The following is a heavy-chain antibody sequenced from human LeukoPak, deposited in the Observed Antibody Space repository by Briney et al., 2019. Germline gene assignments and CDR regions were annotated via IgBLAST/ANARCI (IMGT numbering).Heavy chain of an antibody. D-gene: IGHD6-13*01. J-gene: IGHJ6*02. CDR2: ISAYNGNT. Sequence: GASVKVSCKASGYTFTSHGISWVRQAPGQGLEWMGWISAYNGNTNYAQKLQGRVTMTTDTPTSTAYMELRSLRSDDTAVYYCARDSYSSSWYDAYYYGMDVWGQGTTVTVSS. CDR1: GYTFTSHG. CDR3: ARDSYSSSWYDAYYYGMDV. V-gene: IGHV1-18*01.